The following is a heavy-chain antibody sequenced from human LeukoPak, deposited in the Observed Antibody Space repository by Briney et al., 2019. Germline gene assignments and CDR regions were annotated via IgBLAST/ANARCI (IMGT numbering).Heavy chain of an antibody. CDR2: INWNGGST. J-gene: IGHJ4*02. CDR1: GFTFDDYG. D-gene: IGHD3-22*01. V-gene: IGHV3-20*04. Sequence: GGSLRLSCAASGFTFDDYGMSWVRQAPGKGLEWVSGINWNGGSTGYADSVKGRFTISRDNAKNSLYLQMNSLRDEDTAVYYCARGGPYYYDSSGFDYWGQGTLVTVSS. CDR3: ARGGPYYYDSSGFDY.